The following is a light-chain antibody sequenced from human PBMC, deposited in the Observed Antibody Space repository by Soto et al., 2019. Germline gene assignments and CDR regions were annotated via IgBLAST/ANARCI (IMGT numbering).Light chain of an antibody. Sequence: EIVMTQSPATLSVSPGERATLSCRASQSVRSNLAWYQQKPGQAPRLLIYGASTRATGIPARFSASGSGTXXXXTIXSLQSEXXAVYYCQQYNDWPLAFGPGTKVDIK. J-gene: IGKJ3*01. CDR2: GAS. V-gene: IGKV3-15*01. CDR1: QSVRSN. CDR3: QQYNDWPLA.